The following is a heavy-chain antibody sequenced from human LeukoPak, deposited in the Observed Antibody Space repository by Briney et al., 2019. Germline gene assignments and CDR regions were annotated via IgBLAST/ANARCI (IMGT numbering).Heavy chain of an antibody. V-gene: IGHV4-61*02. CDR1: GGSISSGSYY. CDR3: ARTSQGRPPSYYYYYYMDV. CDR2: IYTSGST. J-gene: IGHJ6*03. Sequence: SQTLSLTCTVSGGSISSGSYYWSWIRQPAGTGLEWIGRIYTSGSTNYNPSLESRVTISVDTSKNQFSLKLSSVTAADTAVYYCARTSQGRPPSYYYYYYMDVWGKGTTVTVSS.